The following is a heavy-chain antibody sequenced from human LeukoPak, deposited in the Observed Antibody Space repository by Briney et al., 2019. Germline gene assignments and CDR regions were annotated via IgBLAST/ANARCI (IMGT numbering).Heavy chain of an antibody. Sequence: GESLKISCKGSGYSFTSYWIGWVRPMPGKGLEWMGIIYPGDSDTRYSPSFQGQVTISADKSLSSAYLQWSSLKASDTAMYYCARYAVTRGIFWGQGTLVTVSS. CDR2: IYPGDSDT. CDR1: GYSFTSYW. V-gene: IGHV5-51*01. D-gene: IGHD4-17*01. CDR3: ARYAVTRGIF. J-gene: IGHJ4*02.